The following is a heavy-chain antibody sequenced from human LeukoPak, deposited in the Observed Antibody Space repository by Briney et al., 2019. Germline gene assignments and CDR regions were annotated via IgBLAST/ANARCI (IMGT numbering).Heavy chain of an antibody. CDR1: GDSLSGYY. Sequence: ASEALSLTCDFSGDSLSGYYWSWLRQPPGKGLEWIAYRQSNGYTEYYPSLMSRVTISLDTSKRQLSLKLTSVTAADTAVYYCARGVYGAYFDFWGQGTLVTVSS. J-gene: IGHJ4*02. CDR3: ARGVYGAYFDF. V-gene: IGHV4-59*01. D-gene: IGHD4-17*01. CDR2: RQSNGYT.